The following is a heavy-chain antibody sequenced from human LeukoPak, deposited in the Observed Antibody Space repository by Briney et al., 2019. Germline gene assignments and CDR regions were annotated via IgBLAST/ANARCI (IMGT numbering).Heavy chain of an antibody. J-gene: IGHJ6*03. CDR1: GGSISDRSFY. V-gene: IGHV4-39*07. Sequence: PSETLSLTCTVSGGSISDRSFYWGWIRQPPGKGLDWIGTISYTGSTYYNPSLKSRVTISVDRSKNQFSLKLSSVTAADTAVYYCARDRRDFPVRYYYYYMDVWGKGTTVTVSS. D-gene: IGHD3-3*01. CDR2: ISYTGST. CDR3: ARDRRDFPVRYYYYYMDV.